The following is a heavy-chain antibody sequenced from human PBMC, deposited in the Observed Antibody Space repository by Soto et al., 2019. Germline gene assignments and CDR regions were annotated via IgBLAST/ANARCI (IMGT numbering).Heavy chain of an antibody. CDR1: GGSISSGGYY. CDR2: IYYSGST. Sequence: SETLSLTCTVSGGSISSGGYYWSWIRQHPGKGLEWIGYIYYSGSTYYNPSLKSRVTISVDTSKNQFSLKLSSVTAADTAVYYCARTGERWILGYYFDYWGQGTLVTVS. CDR3: ARTGERWILGYYFDY. D-gene: IGHD2-2*03. V-gene: IGHV4-31*03. J-gene: IGHJ4*02.